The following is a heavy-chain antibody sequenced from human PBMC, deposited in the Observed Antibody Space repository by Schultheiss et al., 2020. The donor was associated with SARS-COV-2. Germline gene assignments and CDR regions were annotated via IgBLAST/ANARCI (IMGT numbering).Heavy chain of an antibody. J-gene: IGHJ4*02. CDR3: ARGYSSGWYLMGQLTRNFDY. CDR2: ISSSSSTI. D-gene: IGHD6-19*01. Sequence: GESLKISCAASGFTFSSYAMSWVRQAPGKGLEWVSYISSSSSTIYYADSVKGRFTISRDNAKNSLYLQMNSLRDEDTAVYYCARGYSSGWYLMGQLTRNFDYWGQGTLVTVSS. CDR1: GFTFSSYA. V-gene: IGHV3-48*02.